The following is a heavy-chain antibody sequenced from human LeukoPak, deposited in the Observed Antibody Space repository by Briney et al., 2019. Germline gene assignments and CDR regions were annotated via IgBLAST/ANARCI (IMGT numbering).Heavy chain of an antibody. J-gene: IGHJ3*02. CDR3: ARDQDSGAFDI. CDR1: SYTLTNYG. Sequence: ASVKVSCKASSYTLTNYGISWVRQAPGQGLEWMGWISAYNGNTNYAQNLQGRVTMTTDTSTNTAYMELRSLRSDDTAVYYCARDQDSGAFDIWGQGTMVTVSS. D-gene: IGHD2-15*01. V-gene: IGHV1-18*01. CDR2: ISAYNGNT.